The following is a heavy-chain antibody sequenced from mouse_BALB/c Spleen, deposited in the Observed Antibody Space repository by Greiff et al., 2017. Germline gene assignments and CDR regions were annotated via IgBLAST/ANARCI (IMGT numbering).Heavy chain of an antibody. CDR3: ARGYDGRMDY. V-gene: IGHV1S137*01. CDR1: GYTFTDYA. J-gene: IGHJ4*01. Sequence: QVQLQQSGAELVRPGVSVKISCKGSGYTFTDYAMHWVKQSHAKSLEWIGVISTYYGDASYNQKFKGKATMTVDKSSSTAYMELARLTSEDSAIYYCARGYDGRMDYWGQGTSVTVSS. D-gene: IGHD2-14*01. CDR2: ISTYYGDA.